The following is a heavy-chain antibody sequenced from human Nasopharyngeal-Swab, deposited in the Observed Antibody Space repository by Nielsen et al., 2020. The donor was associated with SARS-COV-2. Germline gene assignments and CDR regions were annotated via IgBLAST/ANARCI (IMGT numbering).Heavy chain of an antibody. CDR2: IDGDGSIT. V-gene: IGHV3-74*01. CDR3: VRENTSWSRKNNFYYYFGLDF. D-gene: IGHD1/OR15-1a*01. CDR1: GFTFSSYW. Sequence: GGSLRLSCAASGFTFSSYWMHWVRLAPGKGLVWVSRIDGDGSITNYADSVEGRFGISRDNAKNTVYLQMNSLRDEDTAVYYCVRENTSWSRKNNFYYYFGLDFWGRGTTVIVSS. J-gene: IGHJ6*02.